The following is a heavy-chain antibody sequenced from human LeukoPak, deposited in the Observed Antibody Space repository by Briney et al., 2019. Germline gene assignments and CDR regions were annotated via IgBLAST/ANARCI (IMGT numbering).Heavy chain of an antibody. Sequence: GGSLRLSCAASGFTFSSYGMHWVRQAPGKGLEWVSVIYSGDSTYYADSVKGRFTISRDNSKNTLYLQMSSLRAEDTAVYYCARQIPSINMVRGVPTYFDYWGQGTLVTVSS. D-gene: IGHD3-10*01. V-gene: IGHV3-66*04. J-gene: IGHJ4*02. CDR3: ARQIPSINMVRGVPTYFDY. CDR2: IYSGDST. CDR1: GFTFSSYG.